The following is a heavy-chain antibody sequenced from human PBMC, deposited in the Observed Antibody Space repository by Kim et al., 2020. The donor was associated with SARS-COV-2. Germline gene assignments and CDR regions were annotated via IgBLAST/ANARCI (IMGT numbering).Heavy chain of an antibody. Sequence: GGSLRLSCAASGFTVSSNYMSWVRQAPGKGLEWVSVIYSGGSTYYADSVKGRFTISRHNSKNTLYLQMNSLRAEDTAVYYCARSIAVAGKINWFDPWGQGTLVTVSS. D-gene: IGHD6-19*01. CDR3: ARSIAVAGKINWFDP. CDR1: GFTVSSNY. CDR2: IYSGGST. J-gene: IGHJ5*02. V-gene: IGHV3-53*04.